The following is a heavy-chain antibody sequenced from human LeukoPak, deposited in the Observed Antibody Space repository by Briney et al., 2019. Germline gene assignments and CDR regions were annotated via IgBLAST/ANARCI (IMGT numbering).Heavy chain of an antibody. CDR3: ARDLSGITGYTYGRGIDY. V-gene: IGHV3-21*01. D-gene: IGHD5-18*01. J-gene: IGHJ4*02. Sequence: PGGSLRLSCAASGFTFSSYSMNWVRQAPGKGLEWVSSIDSSSNYIFYADSVKGRFTISRDNAKNSLDLQMNSLRAEDTAVYYCARDLSGITGYTYGRGIDYWGQGTLVTVSS. CDR1: GFTFSSYS. CDR2: IDSSSNYI.